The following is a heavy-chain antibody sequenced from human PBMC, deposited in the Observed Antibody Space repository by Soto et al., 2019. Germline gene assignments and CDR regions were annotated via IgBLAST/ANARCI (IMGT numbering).Heavy chain of an antibody. J-gene: IGHJ4*01. D-gene: IGHD3-3*02. CDR1: GVIFSTAW. CDR2: IKSKIDGGTT. CDR3: TTDSHFSTRLVRFDL. Sequence: WGPLRLSCAASGVIFSTAWINWVRQDTKKGLEWVSRIKSKIDGGTTDFATSVKGRFAISRDDSQDTMFLQMNSLKSEDTAVYYCTTDSHFSTRLVRFDLWGRGTLVTVSS. V-gene: IGHV3-15*07.